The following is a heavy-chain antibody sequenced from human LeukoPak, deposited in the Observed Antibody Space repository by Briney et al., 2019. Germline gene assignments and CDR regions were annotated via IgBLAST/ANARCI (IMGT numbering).Heavy chain of an antibody. CDR2: IYYSGST. V-gene: IGHV4-59*01. J-gene: IGHJ4*02. CDR1: GGSISSYY. CDR3: ARGGSWFDY. D-gene: IGHD6-13*01. Sequence: SETLSLTCTVSGGSISSYYWSWIRQPPGKGLEWIGYIYYSGSTNYNPSLKSRVAISVDTSKNQFSLKLSSVTAADTAVYYCARGGSWFDYWGQGTLVTVSS.